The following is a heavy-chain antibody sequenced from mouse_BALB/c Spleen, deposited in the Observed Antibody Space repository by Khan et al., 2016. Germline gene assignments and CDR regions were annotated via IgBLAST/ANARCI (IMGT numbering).Heavy chain of an antibody. CDR3: ARYYAYDFDY. CDR2: ISYSGSN. CDR1: GYSITSDYA. V-gene: IGHV3-2*02. Sequence: EVQLQESGPGLVKPSQSLSLTCTVTGYSITSDYAWNWIRQFPGNKLEWMGYISYSGSNSYNPSLKSRISITRDTSKNQFFLQLNSVTTEDTATXYCARYYAYDFDYGGEGATLTVSS. D-gene: IGHD2-2*01. J-gene: IGHJ2*01.